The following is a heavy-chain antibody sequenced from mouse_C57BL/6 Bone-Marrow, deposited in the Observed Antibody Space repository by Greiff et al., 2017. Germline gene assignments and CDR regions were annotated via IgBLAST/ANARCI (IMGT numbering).Heavy chain of an antibody. D-gene: IGHD2-4*01. Sequence: QVHVKQSGAELARPGASVKLSCKASGYTFTSYGISWVKQRIGQGLEWIGEINPRSGNTYYNEKFKGKATLTADKSSSTAYMELRSLTSEDSAVYFFARHDDYAWFAYWDQGTRVTVSA. J-gene: IGHJ3*01. CDR3: ARHDDYAWFAY. CDR2: INPRSGNT. CDR1: GYTFTSYG. V-gene: IGHV1-81*01.